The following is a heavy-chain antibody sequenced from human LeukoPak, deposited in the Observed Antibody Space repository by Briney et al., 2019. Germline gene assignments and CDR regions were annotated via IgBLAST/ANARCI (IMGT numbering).Heavy chain of an antibody. CDR1: GFTFSSYS. V-gene: IGHV3-21*01. CDR3: ARESVPGDRVSAFDI. Sequence: GGSLRLSCAASGFTFSSYSMNWVRQAPGKGLEWVSSISSSSSYIYYADSVKGRFTISRDNAKNSLYLQMDSLRGEDTAVYYCARESVPGDRVSAFDIWGQGTMVTVSS. D-gene: IGHD7-27*01. CDR2: ISSSSSYI. J-gene: IGHJ3*02.